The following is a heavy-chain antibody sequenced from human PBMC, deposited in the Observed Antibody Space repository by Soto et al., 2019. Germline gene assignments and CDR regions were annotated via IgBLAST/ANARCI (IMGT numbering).Heavy chain of an antibody. CDR1: GGSISSYY. V-gene: IGHV4-59*01. CDR2: IYYSGST. D-gene: IGHD3-10*01. Sequence: SETLSLTCTVSGGSISSYYWSWIRQPPGKGLEWIGYIYYSGSTNYNPSLKSRVTISVDTSKNQFSLKLSSVTAADTAVYYCARHSPPFFYGSGPWDVWGQGTTVTVSS. CDR3: ARHSPPFFYGSGPWDV. J-gene: IGHJ6*02.